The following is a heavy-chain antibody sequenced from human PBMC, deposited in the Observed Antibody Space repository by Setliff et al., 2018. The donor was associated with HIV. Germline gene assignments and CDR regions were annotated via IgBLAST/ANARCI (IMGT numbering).Heavy chain of an antibody. CDR2: MTASGSNI. CDR1: GFTFSIYE. V-gene: IGHV3-48*03. CDR3: AKDQGHTAMAYVDN. Sequence: PGGSLRLSCAASGFTFSIYEMNWVRQAPGKGLEWVSYMTASGSNIYYADSVKGRFTISRDNSKNILYLQMNSLRAEDTAMYYCAKDQGHTAMAYVDNWGQGTLVTVSS. D-gene: IGHD5-18*01. J-gene: IGHJ4*02.